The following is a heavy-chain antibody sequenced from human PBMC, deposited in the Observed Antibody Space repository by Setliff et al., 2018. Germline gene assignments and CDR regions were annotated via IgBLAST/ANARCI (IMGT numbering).Heavy chain of an antibody. CDR1: GASLRSGSNY. CDR3: ARGRMRGSCSGPSCTYDPLDI. Sequence: SETLSLTCTVSGASLRSGSNYWGWFRQPAGKGLEWIGRIYTDGTTNYNPSLKSRVSISADTSMNHFSLRMTSVSAADTAVYYCARGRMRGSCSGPSCTYDPLDIWGQGTPVT. D-gene: IGHD2-2*01. V-gene: IGHV4-61*02. CDR2: IYTDGTT. J-gene: IGHJ3*02.